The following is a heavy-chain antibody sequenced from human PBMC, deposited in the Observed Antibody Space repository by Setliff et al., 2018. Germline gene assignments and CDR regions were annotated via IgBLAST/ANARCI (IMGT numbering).Heavy chain of an antibody. CDR2: VNSGVSA. D-gene: IGHD3-3*01. CDR1: GFAFTSYH. V-gene: IGHV3-23*01. J-gene: IGHJ4*02. Sequence: GGSLRLSCVTSGFAFTSYHMTWVRQAPGKGLEWVASVNSGVSADYTDSVNGRFTISRDNSRNTLYLQMKSLRAEDTGIYYCAREADVRFINYNFWSGSLGYWGQGTLVTVSS. CDR3: AREADVRFINYNFWSGSLGY.